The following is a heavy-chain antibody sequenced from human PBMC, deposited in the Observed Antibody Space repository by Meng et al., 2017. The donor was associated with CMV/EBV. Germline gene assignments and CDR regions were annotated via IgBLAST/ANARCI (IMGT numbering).Heavy chain of an antibody. CDR3: AHKGRRMAAAGINWFDP. Sequence: QITMKESCPTLVKPTQTLTLTCTFSGFSLSTSGVGVGWIRQPPGKALEWLALIYWDDDKRYSPSLKSRLTITKDTSKNQVVLTMTNMDPVDTATYYCAHKGRRMAAAGINWFDPWGQGTLVTVSS. D-gene: IGHD6-13*01. V-gene: IGHV2-5*02. J-gene: IGHJ5*02. CDR2: IYWDDDK. CDR1: GFSLSTSGVG.